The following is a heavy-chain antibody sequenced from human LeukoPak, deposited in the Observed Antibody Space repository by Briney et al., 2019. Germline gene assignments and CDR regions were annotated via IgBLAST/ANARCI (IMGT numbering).Heavy chain of an antibody. CDR2: IYYSGST. V-gene: IGHV4-59*01. CDR1: GGSISSYY. D-gene: IGHD3-3*01. J-gene: IGHJ4*02. CDR3: ARVLGGYNFWSGYYREYYFDY. Sequence: SETLSLTCTVSGGSISSYYWSWIRQPPGKGLEWIGYIYYSGSTNYNPSLKSRVTISVDTSKNQFSPKLSSVTAADTAVYYCARVLGGYNFWSGYYREYYFDYWGQGTLVTVSS.